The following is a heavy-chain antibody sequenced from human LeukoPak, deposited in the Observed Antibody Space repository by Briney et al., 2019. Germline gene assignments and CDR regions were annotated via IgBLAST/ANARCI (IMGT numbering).Heavy chain of an antibody. CDR3: AKDIVVVTAGGFDY. Sequence: GGSLRFSCAASGFTFSSYAMSWVRQAPGKGLEWVSAISGSGGSTYYADSVKGRFTISRDNSKNTLYLQMNSLRAEDTAVYYCAKDIVVVTAGGFDYWGQGTLVTVSS. D-gene: IGHD2-21*02. V-gene: IGHV3-23*01. CDR2: ISGSGGST. CDR1: GFTFSSYA. J-gene: IGHJ4*02.